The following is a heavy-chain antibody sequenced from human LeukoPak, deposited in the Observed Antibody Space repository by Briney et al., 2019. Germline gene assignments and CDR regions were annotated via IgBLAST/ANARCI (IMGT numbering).Heavy chain of an antibody. Sequence: PGGSLRLSCAASGFTFSSYAMSWVRQAPGKGLEWVSAISGSGGSTYYADSVKGRFTISRDNSKNTLYLQMNSLRAEDTAVYFCAKGTDYDFWRGSDYWGQGTLVTASS. V-gene: IGHV3-23*01. J-gene: IGHJ4*02. CDR2: ISGSGGST. CDR1: GFTFSSYA. D-gene: IGHD3-3*01. CDR3: AKGTDYDFWRGSDY.